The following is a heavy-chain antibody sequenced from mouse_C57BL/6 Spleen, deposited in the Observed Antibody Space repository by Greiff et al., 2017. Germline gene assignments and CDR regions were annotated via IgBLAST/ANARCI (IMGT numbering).Heavy chain of an antibody. V-gene: IGHV3-6*01. CDR2: ISYDGSN. CDR3: ASTGYGYYYAMDY. CDR1: GYSITSGYY. J-gene: IGHJ4*01. Sequence: ESGPGLVKPSQSLSLTCSVTGYSITSGYYWNWIRQFPGNKLEWMGYISYDGSNNYNPSLKNRISITRDTSKNQFFLKLNSVTTEDTATYYCASTGYGYYYAMDYWGQGTSVTVSS. D-gene: IGHD3-2*02.